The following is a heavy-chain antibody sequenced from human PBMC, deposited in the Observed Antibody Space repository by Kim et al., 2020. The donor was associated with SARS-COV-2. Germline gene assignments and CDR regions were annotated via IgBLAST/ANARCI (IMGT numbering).Heavy chain of an antibody. Sequence: YADSVKGLFTISVDNSNTTLYLKMNSLRAEDTAVYYCAREGIVGATTGMDVWGQGSTVTVSS. J-gene: IGHJ6*02. V-gene: IGHV3-30*07. D-gene: IGHD1-26*01. CDR3: AREGIVGATTGMDV.